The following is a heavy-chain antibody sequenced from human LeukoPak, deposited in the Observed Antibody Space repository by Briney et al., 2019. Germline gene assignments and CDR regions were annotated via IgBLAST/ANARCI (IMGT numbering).Heavy chain of an antibody. V-gene: IGHV3-7*01. Sequence: GGSLRLSCAASGFTFSTYAMSWVRQAPGKGLEWVANIKQDGSEKYYVDSVKGRFTISRDNAKNSLYLQMNSLRAEDTAVYYCARAPSYDYVWGSYRYFDYWGQGTLVTVSS. D-gene: IGHD3-16*02. CDR3: ARAPSYDYVWGSYRYFDY. CDR1: GFTFSTYA. CDR2: IKQDGSEK. J-gene: IGHJ4*02.